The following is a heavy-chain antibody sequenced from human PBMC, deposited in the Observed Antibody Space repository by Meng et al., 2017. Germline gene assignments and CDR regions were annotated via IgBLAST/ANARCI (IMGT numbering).Heavy chain of an antibody. CDR3: ATTLNYDFWSGFYY. J-gene: IGHJ4*02. CDR2: INAGNGDT. D-gene: IGHD3-3*01. V-gene: IGHV1-3*01. CDR1: GYTFNNYA. Sequence: HVQLVQSVAEVKEPLGASVKISCKASGYTFNNYAMHWVRQAPGQRLEWMGWINAGNGDTKFSQKFQGRVSISRDTSASTAYMELRSLRFEDTAVYYCATTLNYDFWSGFYYWGQGTLVTVSS.